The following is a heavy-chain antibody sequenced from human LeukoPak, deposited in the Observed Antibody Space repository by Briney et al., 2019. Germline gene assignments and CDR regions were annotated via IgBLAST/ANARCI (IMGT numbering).Heavy chain of an antibody. CDR1: GFSLSTSRMC. CDR2: IDWDDDK. J-gene: IGHJ4*02. V-gene: IGHV2-70*11. CDR3: ARGPYYGGDCAIDY. D-gene: IGHD2-21*02. Sequence: SGPALVKPTQTLTLTCTFSGFSLSTSRMCVSWIRPPPGKALEWLARIDWDDDKYYSTSLKTRLTISKDTSKNQVVLTMTNMDPVDAATYYCARGPYYGGDCAIDYWGQGTLVTVSS.